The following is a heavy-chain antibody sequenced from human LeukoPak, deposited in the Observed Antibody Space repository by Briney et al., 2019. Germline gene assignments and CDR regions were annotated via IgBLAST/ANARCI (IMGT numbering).Heavy chain of an antibody. CDR2: IYYSGST. CDR3: ARGGHWGWGRGNWFDP. V-gene: IGHV4-61*01. J-gene: IGHJ5*02. D-gene: IGHD7-27*01. Sequence: PSETLSLTCTVSGGSVSSGSYYWSWIRQPPGKGLEWIGYIYYSGSTNYNPSLKSRVTISVDTSKNQFSLKLSSVTAADTAVYYCARGGHWGWGRGNWFDPWGQGTLVTVSS. CDR1: GGSVSSGSYY.